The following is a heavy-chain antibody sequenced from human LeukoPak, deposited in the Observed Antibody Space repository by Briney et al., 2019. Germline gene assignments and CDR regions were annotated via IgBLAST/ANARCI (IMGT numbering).Heavy chain of an antibody. Sequence: PSETLSLTCTVSGGSISSYYWSWIRQHPGKGLEWIGYIYYSGSTYYNPSLKSRVTISVDTSKNQFSLKLSSVTAADTAVYYCARDWKYYDSSGYPYYYGMDVWGQGTTVTVSS. D-gene: IGHD3-22*01. CDR1: GGSISSYY. V-gene: IGHV4-59*06. CDR2: IYYSGST. CDR3: ARDWKYYDSSGYPYYYGMDV. J-gene: IGHJ6*02.